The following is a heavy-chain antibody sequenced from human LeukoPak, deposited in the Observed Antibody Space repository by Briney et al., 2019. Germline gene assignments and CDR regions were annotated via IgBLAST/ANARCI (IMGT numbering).Heavy chain of an antibody. CDR3: SRESSQSHASDI. CDR2: INTGGST. J-gene: IGHJ3*02. CDR1: GFAVNTYY. D-gene: IGHD6-19*01. Sequence: GGSLRPSCAASGFAVNTYYMSWIPQAPGKGLVCVSMINTGGSTRYADSVKGRFTISRDNPKNTVYLQMNSLRADDTALYYCSRESSQSHASDIWGQGTMVTVSS. V-gene: IGHV3-53*01.